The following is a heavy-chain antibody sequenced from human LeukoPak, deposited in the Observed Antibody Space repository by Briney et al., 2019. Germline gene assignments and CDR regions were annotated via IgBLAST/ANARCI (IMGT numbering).Heavy chain of an antibody. CDR1: NSSLSSYY. J-gene: IGHJ2*01. V-gene: IGHV4-4*07. CDR2: VYTSGNT. Sequence: SETLSLTCTVSNSSLSSYYWSWIRQPAGKGLEWIGHVYTSGNTNYNPSLKSRVTISVDTSKNQFSLKLSSVTAADTAVYYCARDFSRGYSYGQPYFDLWGRGTLVTVSS. CDR3: ARDFSRGYSYGQPYFDL. D-gene: IGHD5-18*01.